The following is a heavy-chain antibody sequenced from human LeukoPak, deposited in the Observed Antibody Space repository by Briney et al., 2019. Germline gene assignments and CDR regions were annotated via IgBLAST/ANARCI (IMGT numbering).Heavy chain of an antibody. CDR1: GFTFSSYA. V-gene: IGHV3-23*01. Sequence: GGSLRLSCAASGFTFSSYAMSWVRQAPGKGLEWVSAISGSGGSTYYADSVKGRFTISRDNAKNSLYLQMNSLRAEDTAVYYCARQSYSSGSYYFDYWGQGTLVTVSS. J-gene: IGHJ4*02. CDR3: ARQSYSSGSYYFDY. CDR2: ISGSGGST. D-gene: IGHD1-26*01.